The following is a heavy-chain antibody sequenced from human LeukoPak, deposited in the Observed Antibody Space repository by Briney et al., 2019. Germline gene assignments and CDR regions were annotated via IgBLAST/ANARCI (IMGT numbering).Heavy chain of an antibody. V-gene: IGHV3-74*01. J-gene: IGHJ4*02. D-gene: IGHD3-16*01. CDR3: ARDAGWGRLDS. CDR2: LASDETNK. CDR1: GLTISDSW. Sequence: PGGSLRLSCAASGLTISDSWIHWVRQAPGKGLMWVSRLASDETNKIYADSVKGRFTISRDNAKNTLYLQMNGLRVEDTGIYYCARDAGWGRLDSWGQGALVTVSS.